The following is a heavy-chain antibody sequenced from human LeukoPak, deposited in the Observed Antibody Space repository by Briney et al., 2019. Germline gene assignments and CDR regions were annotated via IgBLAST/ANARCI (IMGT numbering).Heavy chain of an antibody. CDR2: IYHSGNT. V-gene: IGHV4-38-2*02. CDR3: ARSQPTYYYDSSGYFNDAFDI. D-gene: IGHD3-22*01. CDR1: GYSISSGYY. Sequence: TSETLSLTCTVSGYSISSGYYWAWIRQPPGKGLQWIGNIYHSGNTYYNPSLKSRVSISVDTSKNQFSLRLSSVTAADTAVYYCARSQPTYYYDSSGYFNDAFDIWGQGTMVTVSS. J-gene: IGHJ3*02.